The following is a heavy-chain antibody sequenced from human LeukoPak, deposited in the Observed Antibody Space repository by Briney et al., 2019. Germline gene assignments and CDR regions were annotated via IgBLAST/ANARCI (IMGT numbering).Heavy chain of an antibody. V-gene: IGHV3-66*01. Sequence: PGGSLRLSCAVSGFIVSDTYMSWVRQAPGKGLEWVSRLYSGGSTHYADSVKGRFTISRDKSKNMLSLQMNSLRAEDTAVYYCARGKSGIYTRPFDYWGQGTLVTVSS. CDR1: GFIVSDTY. CDR2: LYSGGST. CDR3: ARGKSGIYTRPFDY. D-gene: IGHD1-26*01. J-gene: IGHJ4*02.